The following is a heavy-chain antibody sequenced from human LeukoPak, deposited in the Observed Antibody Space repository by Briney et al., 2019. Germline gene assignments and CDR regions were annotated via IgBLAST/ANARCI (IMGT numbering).Heavy chain of an antibody. Sequence: PGGSLRLSCAASGFTLSTASMNWVRQAPGKGLEWVAVISYDGSNKYYADSVKGRFTISRDNSKNTLYLQMNSLRAEDTAVYYCAKDLAVPAAISQMGWGNDYWGQGTLVTVSS. CDR1: GFTLSTAS. V-gene: IGHV3-30*18. CDR2: ISYDGSNK. CDR3: AKDLAVPAAISQMGWGNDY. D-gene: IGHD2-2*02. J-gene: IGHJ4*02.